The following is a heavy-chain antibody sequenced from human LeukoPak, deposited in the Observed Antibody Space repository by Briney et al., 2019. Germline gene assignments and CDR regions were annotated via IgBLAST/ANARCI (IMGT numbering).Heavy chain of an antibody. Sequence: GGSLRLSCAASGFTFSSYSMHWVRQAPGKGLEWVAVISYDGSNKYYADSVKGRFTISRDNSKNTLYLQMNSLRAEDTAVYYCAKDRDAVSSSWEAFDYWGQGTLVTVSS. J-gene: IGHJ4*02. CDR1: GFTFSSYS. V-gene: IGHV3-30*18. CDR3: AKDRDAVSSSWEAFDY. D-gene: IGHD6-13*01. CDR2: ISYDGSNK.